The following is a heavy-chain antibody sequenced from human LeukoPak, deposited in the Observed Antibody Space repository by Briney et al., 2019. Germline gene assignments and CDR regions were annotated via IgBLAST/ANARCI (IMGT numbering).Heavy chain of an antibody. CDR2: IDPKSGHT. J-gene: IGHJ6*03. Sequence: ASVKVSCKASGYNFPGYHMHWMRQAPGQGLEWMGRIDPKSGHTKYVQKFQGRVTLTSDTSMNIAYMEVTRLTPDDTAVYYCARGYCTTPTCYDYYYFYYMDVWGIGTTVIVTS. D-gene: IGHD2-2*01. CDR3: ARGYCTTPTCYDYYYFYYMDV. CDR1: GYNFPGYH. V-gene: IGHV1-2*06.